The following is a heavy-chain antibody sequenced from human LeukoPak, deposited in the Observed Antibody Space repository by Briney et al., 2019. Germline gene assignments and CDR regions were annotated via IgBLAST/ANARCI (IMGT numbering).Heavy chain of an antibody. CDR1: VYTSTSYG. D-gene: IGHD3-22*01. J-gene: IGHJ4*02. CDR2: INAYNGNT. CDR3: ARDRSYYYESSGYYYVGGNY. V-gene: IGHV1-18*01. Sequence: ASVKVSCKASVYTSTSYGISWVRQAPGQGLEWMGWINAYNGNTNYAQKLQGRVTMTTDTSTSTAYMELRSLRSDDTAVYYCARDRSYYYESSGYYYVGGNYWGQGTLVTVSS.